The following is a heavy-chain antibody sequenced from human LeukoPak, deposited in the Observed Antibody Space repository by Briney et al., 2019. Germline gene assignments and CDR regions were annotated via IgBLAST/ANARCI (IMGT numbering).Heavy chain of an antibody. D-gene: IGHD6-19*01. CDR2: INPNSGGT. J-gene: IGHJ3*02. CDR1: GYTFTAYY. Sequence: GASVTVSCRASGYTFTAYYMNWVRQAPGQGLEWMGRINPNSGGTNYAQKFQGRVTMTRDTSISTAYMELSRLRSDDTAVYYCARGPRLDSSGWYYGAFDIWGQGTMVTVSS. CDR3: ARGPRLDSSGWYYGAFDI. V-gene: IGHV1-2*06.